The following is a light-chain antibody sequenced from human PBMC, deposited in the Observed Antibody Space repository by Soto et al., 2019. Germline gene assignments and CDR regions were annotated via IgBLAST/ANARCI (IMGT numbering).Light chain of an antibody. CDR3: QQYNNWPPYT. Sequence: EIVMTQSPATLSVSPGERATLSCRASQSVSSNLAWYQQKPGQAPRLLIHGASTRATGIPARFSGSGSGTEFTLTISSLQSEDFAVYDCQQYNNWPPYTFGQGTKLEIK. J-gene: IGKJ2*01. CDR2: GAS. CDR1: QSVSSN. V-gene: IGKV3-15*01.